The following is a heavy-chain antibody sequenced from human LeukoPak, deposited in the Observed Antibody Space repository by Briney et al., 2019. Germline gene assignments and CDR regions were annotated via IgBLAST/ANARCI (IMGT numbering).Heavy chain of an antibody. D-gene: IGHD1-14*01. Sequence: ASVKVSCKASGYTFTSYCMHWVRQPPGQGLEWMGIINPSGDSTSYAQKFQGRVTMTRDTSTSTVYMELSSLRSEDTAVYYCARDQRNLFDYWGQGTLVTVSS. CDR3: ARDQRNLFDY. J-gene: IGHJ4*02. V-gene: IGHV1-46*01. CDR2: INPSGDST. CDR1: GYTFTSYC.